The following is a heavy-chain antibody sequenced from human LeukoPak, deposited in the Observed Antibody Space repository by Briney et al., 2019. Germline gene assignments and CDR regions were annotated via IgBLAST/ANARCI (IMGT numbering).Heavy chain of an antibody. Sequence: PGGSLRLSCAASGFTFSSYAMSWVRQAPGKGLEWVSDVSGTGGSTYYADSVKGRFTISRDNSKNTLYLQMNSLRAEDTAVYYCATLSGPGKTHDFWGQGTLVTVSS. CDR3: ATLSGPGKTHDF. CDR1: GFTFSSYA. D-gene: IGHD3-10*01. V-gene: IGHV3-23*01. J-gene: IGHJ4*02. CDR2: VSGTGGST.